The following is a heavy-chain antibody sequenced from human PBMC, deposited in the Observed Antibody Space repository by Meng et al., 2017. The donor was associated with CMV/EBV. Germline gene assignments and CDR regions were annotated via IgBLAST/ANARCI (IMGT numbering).Heavy chain of an antibody. J-gene: IGHJ6*02. Sequence: GSLRLSCAVYGGSFSGYYWSWIRQPPGKGLEWIGEINHSGSTNYNPSLKSRVTISVDTSKNQFSLKLSSVTAADTAVYYCARDDSPTYSNLNYYYYYGMDVWGQGTTVTVSS. D-gene: IGHD4-11*01. CDR2: INHSGST. CDR3: ARDDSPTYSNLNYYYYYGMDV. CDR1: GGSFSGYY. V-gene: IGHV4-34*01.